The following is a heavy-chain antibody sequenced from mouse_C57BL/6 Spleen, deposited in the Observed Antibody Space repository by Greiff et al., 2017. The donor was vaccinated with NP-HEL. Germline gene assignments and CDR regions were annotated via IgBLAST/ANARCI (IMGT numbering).Heavy chain of an antibody. CDR3: ARAMRTTGGYYFDY. V-gene: IGHV1-64*01. J-gene: IGHJ2*01. CDR2: IHPNSGST. CDR1: GYTFTSYW. Sequence: QVQLKQSGAELVKPGASVKLSCKASGYTFTSYWMHWVKQRPGQGLEWIGMIHPNSGSTNYNAKFKSKATLTVDKSSSTAYMQLSSLPSEDSEVYYSARAMRTTGGYYFDYWGQGTTLTVSS. D-gene: IGHD2-4*01.